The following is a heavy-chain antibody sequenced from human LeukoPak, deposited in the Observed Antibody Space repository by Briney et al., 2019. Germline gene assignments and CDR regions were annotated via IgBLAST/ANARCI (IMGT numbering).Heavy chain of an antibody. D-gene: IGHD6-19*01. Sequence: SETLSLTCAVYGGSFSGYYWSWIRQPPGKGLEWIGYVYYSGSTNYNPSLKSRVTISVDTSKNQFSLKLSAVTAADTAVYYCARELEVAADWGWFDPWGQGTLVTVSS. CDR3: ARELEVAADWGWFDP. V-gene: IGHV4-59*01. CDR2: VYYSGST. CDR1: GGSFSGYY. J-gene: IGHJ5*02.